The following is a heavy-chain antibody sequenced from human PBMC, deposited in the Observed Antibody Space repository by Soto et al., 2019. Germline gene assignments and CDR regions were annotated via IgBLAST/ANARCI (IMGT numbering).Heavy chain of an antibody. J-gene: IGHJ4*02. Sequence: QLQLQESGPGLVKPSETLSLTCTVSGGSISSSDFLWVWIRQPPGAGLEWIGTIYYSVTTYYNPSLKSRVTMSVDTSKNQFSLRLXSXTXXXXAVXXXXXXXXXXAXGDYWGQGTLVTVSS. CDR3: XXXXXXXAXGDY. V-gene: IGHV4-39*01. CDR1: GGSISSSDFL. CDR2: IYYSVTT.